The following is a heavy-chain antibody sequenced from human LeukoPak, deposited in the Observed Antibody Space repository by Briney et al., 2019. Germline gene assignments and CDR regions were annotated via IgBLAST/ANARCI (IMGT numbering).Heavy chain of an antibody. V-gene: IGHV5-51*01. CDR1: GYSFTSYW. CDR2: IYPGDSDT. D-gene: IGHD6-13*01. Sequence: GESLKISCKGSGYSFTSYWIGWVRQMPGKGLEWMGIIYPGDSDTRYSPSFQGQVTISADKSISTAYLQWSSLKASDTAMYYCASLHEPDIAAAGTSWFDPWGQGTLVTVSS. J-gene: IGHJ5*02. CDR3: ASLHEPDIAAAGTSWFDP.